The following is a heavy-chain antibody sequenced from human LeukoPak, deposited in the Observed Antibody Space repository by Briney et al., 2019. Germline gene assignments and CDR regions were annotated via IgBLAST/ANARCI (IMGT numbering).Heavy chain of an antibody. CDR2: ITGSGYTT. CDR1: GLTFSSFG. Sequence: GGSLRLSCAASGLTFSSFGMSWVRHAPGKGLELVSAITGSGYTTYYADSVKGRFTISRDNSKNTVSLQMYSLRAEDTAVYYCGSTEGTSTYSAWGSYRLDSWGQGTLVTVAS. D-gene: IGHD3-16*02. V-gene: IGHV3-23*01. CDR3: GSTEGTSTYSAWGSYRLDS. J-gene: IGHJ4*02.